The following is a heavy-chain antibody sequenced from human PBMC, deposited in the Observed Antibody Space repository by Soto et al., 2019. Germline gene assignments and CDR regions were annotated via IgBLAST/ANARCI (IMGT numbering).Heavy chain of an antibody. J-gene: IGHJ3*02. V-gene: IGHV3-21*01. D-gene: IGHD4-17*01. CDR3: ARANDYGDYEGAFDI. CDR2: ISSSSSYI. CDR1: GFTFSSYS. Sequence: GGSLRLSCAASGFTFSSYSMNWVRQAPGKGLEWVSSISSSSSYIYYADSVKGRFTISRDNAKNSLYLQMNSLRAEDTAVYYCARANDYGDYEGAFDIWGQGTMVTVSS.